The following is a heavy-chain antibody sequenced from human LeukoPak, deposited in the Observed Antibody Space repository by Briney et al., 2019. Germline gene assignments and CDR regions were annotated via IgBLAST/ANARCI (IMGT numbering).Heavy chain of an antibody. J-gene: IGHJ4*02. CDR3: AREGGRGSSNLDYFDY. D-gene: IGHD2-15*01. Sequence: GGSLRLSCAASGFTFSRYTINWVRQAPGKGLEWVSSISSNGAYIYYADSMEGRFTISRDNAKNSLSQQMDSLRAEYTAIYYCAREGGRGSSNLDYFDYWGQGMLVTVSS. V-gene: IGHV3-21*01. CDR2: ISSNGAYI. CDR1: GFTFSRYT.